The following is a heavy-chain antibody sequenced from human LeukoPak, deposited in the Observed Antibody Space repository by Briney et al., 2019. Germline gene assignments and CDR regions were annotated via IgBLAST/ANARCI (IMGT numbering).Heavy chain of an antibody. CDR1: GDSVSSNSAA. CDR2: TYYRSRWHN. D-gene: IGHD3-16*02. J-gene: IGHJ4*02. V-gene: IGHV6-1*01. CDR3: ASMITFGGVIVAP. Sequence: SQTLSLTCAISGDSVSSNSAAWNWIRQSPSRGLEWLGRTYYRSRWHNDYLVSVRSRITINPDTSKNQFSLQLNSVTPEDTAVYYCASMITFGGVIVAPGGQGTLVTVSS.